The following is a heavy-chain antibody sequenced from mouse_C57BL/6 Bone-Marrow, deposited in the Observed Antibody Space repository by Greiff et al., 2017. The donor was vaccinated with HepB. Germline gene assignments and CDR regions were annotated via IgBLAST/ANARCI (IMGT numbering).Heavy chain of an antibody. V-gene: IGHV1-66*01. D-gene: IGHD2-4*01. CDR3: ARLYDYDVLLAMDY. CDR2: IYPGSGNT. J-gene: IGHJ4*01. CDR1: GYSFTSYY. Sequence: QVQLKESGPELVKPGASVKISCKASGYSFTSYYIHWVKQRPGQGLEWIGWIYPGSGNTKYNEKFKGKATLTADTSSSTAYMQLSSLTSEDSAVYYCARLYDYDVLLAMDYWGQGTSVTVSS.